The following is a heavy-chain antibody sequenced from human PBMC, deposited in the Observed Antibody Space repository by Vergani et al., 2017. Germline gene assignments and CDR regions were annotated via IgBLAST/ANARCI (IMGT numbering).Heavy chain of an antibody. J-gene: IGHJ4*02. CDR1: GGSISSSSYY. V-gene: IGHV4-39*07. Sequence: VQLQESGPGLVKPSETLSLTCTVSGGSISSSSYYWGWIRQPPGKGLEWIGSIYYSGSTYYNPSLKSRVTISVDTSKNQFSLKLSSVTAADTAVYYCAREVEVVVVPAAPPSVTVTTPTNPFDYWGQGTLVTVSS. CDR2: IYYSGST. CDR3: AREVEVVVVPAAPPSVTVTTPTNPFDY. D-gene: IGHD2-2*01.